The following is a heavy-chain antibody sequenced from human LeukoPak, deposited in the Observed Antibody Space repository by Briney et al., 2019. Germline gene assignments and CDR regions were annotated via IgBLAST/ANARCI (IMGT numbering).Heavy chain of an antibody. D-gene: IGHD5-12*01. CDR2: FDPEDGET. Sequence: ASVKVSCKVSGYALTELSMHWVRQAPGKGLEWMGGFDPEDGETIYAQKFQGRVTMTEDTSTDTAYMELSSLRSEDTAVYYCATALGGYDGWLDPWGQGTLVTVSS. CDR1: GYALTELS. J-gene: IGHJ5*02. CDR3: ATALGGYDGWLDP. V-gene: IGHV1-24*01.